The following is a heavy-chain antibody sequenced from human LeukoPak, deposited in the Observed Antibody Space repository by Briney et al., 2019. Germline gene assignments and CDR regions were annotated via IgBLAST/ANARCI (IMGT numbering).Heavy chain of an antibody. CDR3: ARDQSGGGDAFDI. CDR1: GGSISSYY. Sequence: SETLSLTCTVSGGSISSYYWSWIRQPPGKGLEWIGYIYYSGSTYYNPSLKSRVTISIDTSKNRFSLKLSSVTAADTAVYYCARDQSGGGDAFDIWGQGTMVTVSS. D-gene: IGHD4-23*01. CDR2: IYYSGST. V-gene: IGHV4-59*12. J-gene: IGHJ3*02.